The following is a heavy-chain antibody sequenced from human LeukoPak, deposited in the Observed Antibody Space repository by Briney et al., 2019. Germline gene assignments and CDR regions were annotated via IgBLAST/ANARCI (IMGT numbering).Heavy chain of an antibody. D-gene: IGHD5-18*01. CDR2: IYYSGST. CDR3: ARGGYSNGFDY. J-gene: IGHJ4*02. V-gene: IGHV4-59*01. CDR1: SGSISSYY. Sequence: SETLSLTCTVSSGSISSYYWSWIRQPPGKGLEWIGYIYYSGSTNYNPSLKSRVTISVDTSKNQFSLMLSSVTAADTAVYYCARGGYSNGFDYWGQGTLVTVSS.